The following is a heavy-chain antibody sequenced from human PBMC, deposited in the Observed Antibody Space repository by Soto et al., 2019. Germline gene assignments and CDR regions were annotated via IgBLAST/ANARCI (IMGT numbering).Heavy chain of an antibody. V-gene: IGHV3-7*02. CDR2: ISPDGSQR. Sequence: GGSLRLSCTASVITLRNHWVNWVRQAPGQGLEWVANISPDGSQRNYVDSVKGRFSISRDDSMNSAYPQMDSLREEETTAYNYLGSATCGWGQGTLVTVSS. CDR1: VITLRNHW. D-gene: IGHD3-10*01. CDR3: LGSATCG. J-gene: IGHJ4*02.